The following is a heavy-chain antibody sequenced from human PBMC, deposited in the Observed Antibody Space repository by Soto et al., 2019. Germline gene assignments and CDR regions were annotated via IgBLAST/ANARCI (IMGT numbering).Heavy chain of an antibody. V-gene: IGHV3-30*13. Sequence: QVQLVESGGGGVQPGRSLRLSCEGSGFIFSNNGMHWVRQAPGKGLEWVAFMSYDGRAKCLADSVKGRFTISRDNSKSNLFLNMSSLRAEDTDMYYCAIVRVADSPLAHWGQVTLVTVSS. CDR1: GFIFSNNG. CDR2: MSYDGRAK. J-gene: IGHJ4*02. CDR3: AIVRVADSPLAH. D-gene: IGHD3-10*02.